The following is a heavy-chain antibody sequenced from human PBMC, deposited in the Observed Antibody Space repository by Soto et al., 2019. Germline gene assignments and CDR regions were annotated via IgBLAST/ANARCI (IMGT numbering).Heavy chain of an antibody. J-gene: IGHJ2*01. CDR3: ARSYGDSLALAWYFDL. CDR2: IYYSGST. V-gene: IGHV4-31*03. CDR1: GGSISSGGYY. D-gene: IGHD4-17*01. Sequence: QVQLQESGPGLVKPSQTLSLTCTVSGGSISSGGYYWSWIRQHPGKGLEWIGYIYYSGSTYYNPSLKSRVTISVDTSKNQFSLKLSSVTAADTAVYYCARSYGDSLALAWYFDLWGRGTLVTVSS.